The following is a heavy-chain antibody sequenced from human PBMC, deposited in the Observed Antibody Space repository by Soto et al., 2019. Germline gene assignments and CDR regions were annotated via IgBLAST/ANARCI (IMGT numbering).Heavy chain of an antibody. V-gene: IGHV4-30-4*01. D-gene: IGHD6-13*01. CDR1: GGSISSGDYY. Sequence: SETLSLTCTVSGGSISSGDYYWSWIRQPPGKGLEWIGYIYYSGSTYYNPSLKSRVTISVDTSKNQFSLKLSSVTAADTAVYYCARRKQPTHFDYWGQGTLVTVSS. J-gene: IGHJ4*02. CDR2: IYYSGST. CDR3: ARRKQPTHFDY.